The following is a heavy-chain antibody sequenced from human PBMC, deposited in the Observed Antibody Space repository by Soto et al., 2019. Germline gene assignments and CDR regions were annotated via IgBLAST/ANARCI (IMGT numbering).Heavy chain of an antibody. CDR2: ISAYNANA. CDR1: GYTFRNFG. V-gene: IGHV1-18*01. J-gene: IGHJ4*02. CDR3: ARENSYFDY. Sequence: QIQLLQSGAEVKKHGASVKVTCKASGYTFRNFGISWVRQAPGQGLEWMGWISAYNANANYAQKFQGRLTMTADTSTSTAYMELRSLRSDDTAVYYCARENSYFDYWGQGTLVTFSS.